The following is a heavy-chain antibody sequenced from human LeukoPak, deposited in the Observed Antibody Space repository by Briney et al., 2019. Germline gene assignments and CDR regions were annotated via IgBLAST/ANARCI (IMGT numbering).Heavy chain of an antibody. V-gene: IGHV4-39*01. CDR2: IYYSGST. Sequence: SETLSFTCTVSGGSISSSSYYWGWIRQPPGKGLEWIGSIYYSGSTYYNPSLKSRVTISVDTSKNQFSLKLSSVTAADTAVYYCARGSKDRGPWNYYYYMDVWGKGTTVTVSS. CDR1: GGSISSSSYY. CDR3: ARGSKDRGPWNYYYYMDV. J-gene: IGHJ6*03. D-gene: IGHD3-10*01.